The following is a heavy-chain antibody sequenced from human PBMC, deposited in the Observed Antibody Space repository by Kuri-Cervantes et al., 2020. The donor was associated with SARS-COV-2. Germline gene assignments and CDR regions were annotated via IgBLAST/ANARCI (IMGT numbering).Heavy chain of an antibody. V-gene: IGHV3-30*18. D-gene: IGHD6-13*01. J-gene: IGHJ4*02. Sequence: LSLTCAASRFTFRNYGMHWVRQAPGKGLEWVALISYDETYKYYADSVEGRFTISRDNAKNSLYLQMNSLRAEDTALYYCAKDIIAAAGMTIDYWGQGTLVTVSS. CDR2: ISYDETYK. CDR3: AKDIIAAAGMTIDY. CDR1: RFTFRNYG.